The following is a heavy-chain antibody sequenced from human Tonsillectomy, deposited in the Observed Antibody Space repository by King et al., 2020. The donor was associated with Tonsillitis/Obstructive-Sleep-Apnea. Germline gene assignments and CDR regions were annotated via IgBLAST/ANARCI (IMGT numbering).Heavy chain of an antibody. CDR3: ARGDGYCSGGSCSSKAFDI. D-gene: IGHD2-15*01. CDR1: RFTFSSYA. V-gene: IGHV3-30*01. CDR2: ISYDGGNK. Sequence: QLVQSGGGVVQPGRSLRLSCAASRFTFSSYAMHWVRQVPGKGLEWVAVISYDGGNKYYADSVKGRFTISRDNSKNTLYLQMNSLRAEDTAVYYCARGDGYCSGGSCSSKAFDIWGQGTMVTVSS. J-gene: IGHJ3*02.